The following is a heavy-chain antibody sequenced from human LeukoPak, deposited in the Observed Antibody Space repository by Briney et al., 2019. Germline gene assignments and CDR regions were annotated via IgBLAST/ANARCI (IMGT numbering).Heavy chain of an antibody. CDR2: ISSSSSYI. CDR1: GFTFSSYS. Sequence: KTGGSLRLSCAASGFTFSSYSMNWVRQAPGKGLEWVSSISSSSSYIYYADSVKGRFTISRDNAKKSLYLQMNSLRVEDTAVYYCARSELGYNYYYMDVWGKGTTVTISS. V-gene: IGHV3-21*01. CDR3: ARSELGYNYYYMDV. D-gene: IGHD3-10*01. J-gene: IGHJ6*03.